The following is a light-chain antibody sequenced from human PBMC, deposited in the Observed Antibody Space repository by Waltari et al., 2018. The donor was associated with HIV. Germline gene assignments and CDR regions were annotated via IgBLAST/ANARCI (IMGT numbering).Light chain of an antibody. V-gene: IGLV1-40*01. CDR1: NSNIRAGYY. CDR2: SNN. CDR3: QSYDTSLSGWV. J-gene: IGLJ3*02. Sequence: QSVLTQPPSVSGAPGQRVTIPFAGRNSNIRAGYYFPRYQQPPETAPKLLIYSNNNRPSGVPDRFSGSKSGTSASLAITGLQAEDEAAYYCQSYDTSLSGWVFGGGTKLTVL.